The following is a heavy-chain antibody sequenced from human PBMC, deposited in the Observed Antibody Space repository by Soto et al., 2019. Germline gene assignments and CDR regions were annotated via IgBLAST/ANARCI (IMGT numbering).Heavy chain of an antibody. J-gene: IGHJ6*02. Sequence: SGPTLVNPTETLTLTCTVSGFSLSDADVGVAWVRQPPGKALEWLAHILSNDEEVFSSSLRTRLTISKDTSRSQVVLTMSNMEPVDTATYFCARIRGYCSGGSCYFYYFAMDVWGQGTTVTVSS. CDR1: GFSLSDADVG. CDR3: ARIRGYCSGGSCYFYYFAMDV. D-gene: IGHD2-15*01. V-gene: IGHV2-26*01. CDR2: ILSNDEE.